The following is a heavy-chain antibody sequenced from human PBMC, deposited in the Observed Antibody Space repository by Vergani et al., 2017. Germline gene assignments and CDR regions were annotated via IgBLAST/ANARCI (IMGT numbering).Heavy chain of an antibody. CDR1: GGYFSDYY. D-gene: IGHD5-24*01. CDR3: ARGGWLQFNDY. J-gene: IGHJ4*02. Sequence: QVQLQQWGAGLLKPSETLSLTCAVYGGYFSDYYWSWIRQSPGKGLEWIGEINHVGSTHYNPSLKSRVTISVDTSKNYFSLKLNSVTAADTAVFYCARGGWLQFNDYWGQGTLVTVSS. CDR2: INHVGST. V-gene: IGHV4-34*02.